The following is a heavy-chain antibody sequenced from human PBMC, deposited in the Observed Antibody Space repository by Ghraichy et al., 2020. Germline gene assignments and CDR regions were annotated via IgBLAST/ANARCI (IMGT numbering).Heavy chain of an antibody. CDR2: IYSGGST. CDR3: ASSRYSYDPYYYYGMDV. D-gene: IGHD5-18*01. V-gene: IGHV3-66*02. Sequence: GGSLRLSCAASGFTVSSNYMSWVRQAPGKGLEWVSVIYSGGSTYYADSVKGRFTISRDNSKNTLYLQMNSLRAEDTAVYYCASSRYSYDPYYYYGMDVWGQGTTVTVSS. J-gene: IGHJ6*02. CDR1: GFTVSSNY.